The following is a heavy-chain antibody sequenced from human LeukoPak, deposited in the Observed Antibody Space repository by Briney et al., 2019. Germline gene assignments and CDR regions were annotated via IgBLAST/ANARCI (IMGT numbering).Heavy chain of an antibody. CDR2: INHSGST. CDR3: ARAKRGGWFGDQYGMDV. Sequence: PSETLSLTCAVYGVSFSGYYWSWIRQPPGKGLEWIGEINHSGSTNYNPSLKSRVTISVDTSKNQFSLKLSSVTAADTAVSSCARAKRGGWFGDQYGMDVWGQGTTVTVSS. J-gene: IGHJ6*02. V-gene: IGHV4-34*01. CDR1: GVSFSGYY. D-gene: IGHD3-10*01.